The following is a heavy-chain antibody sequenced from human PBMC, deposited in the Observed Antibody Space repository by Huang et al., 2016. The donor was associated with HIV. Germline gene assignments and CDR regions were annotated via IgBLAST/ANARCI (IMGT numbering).Heavy chain of an antibody. J-gene: IGHJ4*02. Sequence: QVQLTQSGAEVKKPGASVKVSCKISGDTLPESSMPWVRQAPGKGVEGMGSFNPEAGEGVYAQRFQGRVTMTEDTTTDTAYLELSSLRSEDTAVYYCATEGLWGEGNTLDYWGQGTLVTVSS. CDR1: GDTLPESS. D-gene: IGHD3-10*01. CDR3: ATEGLWGEGNTLDY. CDR2: FNPEAGEG. V-gene: IGHV1-24*01.